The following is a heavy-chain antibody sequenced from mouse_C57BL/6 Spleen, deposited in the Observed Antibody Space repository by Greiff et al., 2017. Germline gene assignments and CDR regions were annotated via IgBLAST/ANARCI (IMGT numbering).Heavy chain of an antibody. CDR2: IDPETGGT. V-gene: IGHV1-15*01. Sequence: QVQLKESGAELVRPGASVTLSCKASGCTFTDYEMHWVKQTPVHGLEWIGAIDPETGGTAYNQKFKGKAILTADKSSSTAYMELRSLTSEDSAVYYCTSGLLPRYWGQGTTLTVSS. CDR3: TSGLLPRY. CDR1: GCTFTDYE. J-gene: IGHJ2*01. D-gene: IGHD2-3*01.